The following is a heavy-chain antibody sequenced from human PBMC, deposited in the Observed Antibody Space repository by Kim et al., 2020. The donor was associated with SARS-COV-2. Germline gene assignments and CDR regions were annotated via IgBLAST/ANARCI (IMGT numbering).Heavy chain of an antibody. CDR1: GYTFTGYY. CDR2: INPNSGGT. CDR3: ARVLPMVRGVSLPRGNWFDP. V-gene: IGHV1-2*06. J-gene: IGHJ5*02. D-gene: IGHD3-10*01. Sequence: ASVKVSCKASGYTFTGYYMHWVRQAPGQGLEWMGRINPNSGGTNYAQKFQGRVTMTRDTSISTAYMELSRLRSDDTAVYYCARVLPMVRGVSLPRGNWFDPWGQGTLVTVSS.